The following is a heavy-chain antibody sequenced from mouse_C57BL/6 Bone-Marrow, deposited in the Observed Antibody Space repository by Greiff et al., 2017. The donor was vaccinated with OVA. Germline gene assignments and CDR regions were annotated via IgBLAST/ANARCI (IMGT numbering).Heavy chain of an antibody. CDR2: INPNNGGT. V-gene: IGHV1-18*01. Sequence: EVQLVESGPELVKPGASVKIPCKASGYTFTDYNMDWVKQSHGKSLEWIGDINPNNGGTIYNQKFKGKATLTVDKSSSTAYMEPRSLTSEDTAVYYCARFDGYYGGWYFDVWGTGTTVTVSS. J-gene: IGHJ1*03. CDR1: GYTFTDYN. D-gene: IGHD2-3*01. CDR3: ARFDGYYGGWYFDV.